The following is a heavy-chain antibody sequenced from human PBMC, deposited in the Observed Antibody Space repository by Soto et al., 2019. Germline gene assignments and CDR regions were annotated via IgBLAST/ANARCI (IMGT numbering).Heavy chain of an antibody. CDR3: ARGVVLWFGELSRRGGYYYYMDV. CDR2: INDSGST. Sequence: QVQLQQWGAGLLKPSETLSLTCAVYGGSFSGYYWCWIRQTPGKGLEWIGEINDSGSTNNNPSLKSRVTILVDTPKNQFSLKLSSVTAADTAVYYCARGVVLWFGELSRRGGYYYYMDVWGKGTTVTVSS. V-gene: IGHV4-34*01. D-gene: IGHD3-10*01. CDR1: GGSFSGYY. J-gene: IGHJ6*03.